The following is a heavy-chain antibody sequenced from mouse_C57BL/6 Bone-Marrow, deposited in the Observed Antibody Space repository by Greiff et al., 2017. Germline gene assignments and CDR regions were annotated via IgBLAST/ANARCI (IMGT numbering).Heavy chain of an antibody. CDR2: IDPSDSYT. CDR3: ARGITTVVATNWYFDV. CDR1: GYTFTSYW. V-gene: IGHV1-59*01. Sequence: QVQLQQPGAELVRPGTSVKLSCKASGYTFTSYWMHWVKQRPGQGLEWIGVIDPSDSYTNYNQKFKGKATLTVDTSSSTAYMQLSSLTSEDSAVYYCARGITTVVATNWYFDVWGTGTTVTVSS. D-gene: IGHD1-1*01. J-gene: IGHJ1*03.